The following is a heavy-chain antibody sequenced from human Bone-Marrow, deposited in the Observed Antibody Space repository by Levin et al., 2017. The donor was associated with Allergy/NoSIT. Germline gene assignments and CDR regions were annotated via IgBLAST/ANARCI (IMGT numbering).Heavy chain of an antibody. CDR2: ISTTIGTA. CDR3: ARVVGNNVAAAGQAADY. J-gene: IGHJ4*02. V-gene: IGHV1-69*13. Sequence: SVKVSCKSSGGIFTSYVISWVRQAPGQGLEYMGGISTTIGTANYAQKFQGRLTITADEATSTAYMELSSLTSEDTALYFCARVVGNNVAAAGQAADYWGQGTLLIVSS. D-gene: IGHD6-13*01. CDR1: GGIFTSYV.